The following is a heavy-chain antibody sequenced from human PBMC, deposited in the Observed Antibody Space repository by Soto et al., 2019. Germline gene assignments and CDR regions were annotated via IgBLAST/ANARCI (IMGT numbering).Heavy chain of an antibody. J-gene: IGHJ6*02. Sequence: PGGSLRLSCAASGVTFSSYDMHWVRQGTGQGLEWVSTIGIADNRYYLSSVKGRFTISRDDAGNSLYLQMNTLKAGDTAVYYCARGGIPTGYGLDVWGQGTMVTVSS. CDR3: ARGGIPTGYGLDV. CDR1: GVTFSSYD. CDR2: IGIADNR. D-gene: IGHD6-13*01. V-gene: IGHV3-13*04.